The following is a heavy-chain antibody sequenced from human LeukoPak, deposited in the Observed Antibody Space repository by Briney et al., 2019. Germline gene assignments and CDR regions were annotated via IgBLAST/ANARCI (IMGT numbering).Heavy chain of an antibody. D-gene: IGHD3-22*01. CDR3: VRDMGYYDKV. CDR1: GFTFDDYA. CDR2: ISWDGGST. Sequence: GRSLRLSCTASGFTFDDYAIHWVRQAPGKGLEWVSLISWDGGSTYYADSVKGRFTISRDNSKNSLYLQMNSLRAEHTAVYYCVRDMGYYDKVWGQGTLVTVSS. V-gene: IGHV3-43D*04. J-gene: IGHJ4*02.